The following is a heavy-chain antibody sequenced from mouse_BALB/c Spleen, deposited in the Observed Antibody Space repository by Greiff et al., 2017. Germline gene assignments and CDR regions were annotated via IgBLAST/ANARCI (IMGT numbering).Heavy chain of an antibody. D-gene: IGHD2-1*01. V-gene: IGHV5-17*02. CDR3: ARGGYGNPMDY. J-gene: IGHJ4*01. Sequence: EVQGVESGGGLVQPGGSRKLSCAASGFTFSSFGMHWVRQAPEKGLEWVAYISSGSSTIYYADTVKGRFTISRDNPKNTLFLQMTSLRSEDTAMYYCARGGYGNPMDYWGQGTSVTVSS. CDR1: GFTFSSFG. CDR2: ISSGSSTI.